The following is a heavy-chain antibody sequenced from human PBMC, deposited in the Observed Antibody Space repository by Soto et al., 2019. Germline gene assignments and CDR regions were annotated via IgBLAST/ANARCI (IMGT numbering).Heavy chain of an antibody. Sequence: QVQLQESGPGLVKPSETLSLTCTVSGGPISSFYWSWIRQPPGKGLEYIGYIHYSGSTNYSPSLKSRVTISLDTSKNHFSLKLTSVTAADTAVYYCARHLTGLDPWGQGTLVTVSS. V-gene: IGHV4-59*08. CDR3: ARHLTGLDP. J-gene: IGHJ5*02. CDR1: GGPISSFY. CDR2: IHYSGST.